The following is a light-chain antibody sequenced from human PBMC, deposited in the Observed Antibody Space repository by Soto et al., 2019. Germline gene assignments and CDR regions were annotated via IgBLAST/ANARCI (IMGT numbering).Light chain of an antibody. CDR3: QQYNNWPIT. CDR1: QTILSN. CDR2: GAS. J-gene: IGKJ5*01. V-gene: IGKV3-15*01. Sequence: EIVLTQSPATLSVSPGERITLSCMASQTILSNLAWYQQKPGQAPRLLIYGASTRATGIPARFSGSGSGTEFTLTISSLQSEDFAVYYCQQYNNWPITFGQGTRLEIK.